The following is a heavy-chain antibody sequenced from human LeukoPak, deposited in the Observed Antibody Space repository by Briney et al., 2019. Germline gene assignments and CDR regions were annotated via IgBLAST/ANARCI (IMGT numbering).Heavy chain of an antibody. CDR1: GGSISSGDYY. Sequence: KPSETLSLTCTVSGGSISSGDYYWSWIRQPPGKGLEWIGYIYYSGSTYYNPSLKSRVTISVDTSKNQFSLKLSSVTAADTAVYYCARANPGGYYYYYYMDVWGKGTTVTVSS. J-gene: IGHJ6*03. CDR2: IYYSGST. V-gene: IGHV4-30-4*08. CDR3: ARANPGGYYYYYYMDV. D-gene: IGHD1-14*01.